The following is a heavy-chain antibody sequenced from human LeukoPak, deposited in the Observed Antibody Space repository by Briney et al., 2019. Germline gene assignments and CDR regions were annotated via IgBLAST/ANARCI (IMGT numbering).Heavy chain of an antibody. D-gene: IGHD4-17*01. CDR2: INSDGSTI. V-gene: IGHV3-74*01. J-gene: IGHJ4*02. Sequence: GGSLRLSCAASGFPFSSYWIHWVRQAPGKGLVCVLRINSDGSTINYADSVKGRFTISRDNAKNTLSLQMNSLRAEDTAVYYCARGFTVTDQNADYWGQGILVTVSS. CDR1: GFPFSSYW. CDR3: ARGFTVTDQNADY.